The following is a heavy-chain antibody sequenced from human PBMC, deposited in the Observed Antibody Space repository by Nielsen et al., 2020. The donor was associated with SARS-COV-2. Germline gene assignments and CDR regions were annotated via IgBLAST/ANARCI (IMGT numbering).Heavy chain of an antibody. V-gene: IGHV1-18*01. J-gene: IGHJ4*02. D-gene: IGHD3-3*01. CDR3: AREGGNYDFWSGYQSG. CDR2: ISAYNGNT. CDR1: GYTFTSYG. Sequence: ASVKVSCKASGYTFTSYGISWVRQAPGQGLEWMGWISAYNGNTNYAQKLQGRVTMTTDPSTSTAYMELRSLRSDDTAVYYCAREGGNYDFWSGYQSGWGQGTLVTVSS.